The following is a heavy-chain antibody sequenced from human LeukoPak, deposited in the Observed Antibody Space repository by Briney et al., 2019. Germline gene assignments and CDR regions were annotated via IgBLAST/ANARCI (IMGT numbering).Heavy chain of an antibody. V-gene: IGHV1-24*01. J-gene: IGHJ4*02. CDR1: GYTLTELS. D-gene: IGHD3-16*02. CDR2: EDGGP. Sequence: ASVKVSSKVSGYTLTELSIHWERQAPGKGLEWMGGEDGGPIYAQKFQGRVTMTEDTSTDTAYMDVSSLRSEDTAVYYCVSIDLDSWGQGTLVTVSS. CDR3: VSIDLDS.